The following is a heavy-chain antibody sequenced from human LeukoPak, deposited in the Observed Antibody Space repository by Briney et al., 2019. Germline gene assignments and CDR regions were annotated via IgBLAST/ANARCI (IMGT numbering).Heavy chain of an antibody. CDR1: GYAFTCYG. Sequence: VSVKVSCKASGYAFTCYGISWVRQAPGQGLEWMGWISAYNGNTNYAQKLQGRVTVTTDTSTSTAYMELRSLRSDDTAVYYCAREYYDFWSGYYTGPGYFDYWGQGTLVTVSS. J-gene: IGHJ4*02. D-gene: IGHD3-3*01. CDR3: AREYYDFWSGYYTGPGYFDY. V-gene: IGHV1-18*01. CDR2: ISAYNGNT.